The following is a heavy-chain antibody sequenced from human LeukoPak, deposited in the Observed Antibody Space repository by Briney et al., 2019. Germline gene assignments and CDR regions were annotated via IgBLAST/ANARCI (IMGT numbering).Heavy chain of an antibody. J-gene: IGHJ4*02. CDR3: ARSDSTAAAGPGDY. D-gene: IGHD6-13*01. Sequence: GESLKISCKGSGYSFTSYWIGLVRQMPGKGLEGMGIIYPGDSDTRYSPSFQGQVTISADKSISTAYLQWSSLKASDTAMYYCARSDSTAAAGPGDYWGQGTLVTVSS. CDR1: GYSFTSYW. CDR2: IYPGDSDT. V-gene: IGHV5-51*01.